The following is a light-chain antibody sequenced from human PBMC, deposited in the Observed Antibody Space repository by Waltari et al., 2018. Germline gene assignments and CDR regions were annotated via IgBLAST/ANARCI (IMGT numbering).Light chain of an antibody. J-gene: IGKJ3*01. CDR2: LGS. Sequence: DIVMTQSPLPLPVTPGEPASLSFRSSQTPLHRNGYNYLDWYLQKPGQSPQLLIYLGSNRASGVPDRFSGSGSGTDFTLKISRVEAEDVGVYYCMQALQTPLFTFGPGTKVDIK. CDR3: MQALQTPLFT. CDR1: QTPLHRNGYNY. V-gene: IGKV2-28*01.